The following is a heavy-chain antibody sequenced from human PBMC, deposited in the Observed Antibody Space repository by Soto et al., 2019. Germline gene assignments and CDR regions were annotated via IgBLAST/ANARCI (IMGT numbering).Heavy chain of an antibody. CDR2: IYAGGST. CDR3: ARKKSIVGATGYFDY. V-gene: IGHV3-66*01. CDR1: GFTVITNY. Sequence: EVQMVESGGGLVQPGGSLRLSCAVSGFTVITNYISWVRQAPGKGLEWVSDIYAGGSTYYTDSVKGRFAISRDNSKNTQYLQMNSLRAEDTAVYYCARKKSIVGATGYFDYWGQGTLVIVSS. D-gene: IGHD1-26*01. J-gene: IGHJ4*02.